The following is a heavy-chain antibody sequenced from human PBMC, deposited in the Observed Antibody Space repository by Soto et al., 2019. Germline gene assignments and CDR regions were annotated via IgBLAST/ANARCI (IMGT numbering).Heavy chain of an antibody. J-gene: IGHJ4*02. Sequence: PVGSLRLSCAASGFTFSRYTMSWVRQAPGKGLEWVSVISGGSDITSYADSVKGRFTISRDNSKSTLYLQTNSLRAEDTAIYYCAKGSTVATRHFDYWGQGTLVTVSS. CDR3: AKGSTVATRHFDY. D-gene: IGHD4-17*01. CDR2: ISGGSDIT. V-gene: IGHV3-23*01. CDR1: GFTFSRYT.